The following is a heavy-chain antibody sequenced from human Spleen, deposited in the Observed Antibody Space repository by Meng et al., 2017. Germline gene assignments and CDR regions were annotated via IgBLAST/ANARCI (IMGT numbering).Heavy chain of an antibody. CDR3: AREALKVGNAFDI. Sequence: GGSLRLSCAASGFTFSDYYMSWIRQAPGKGLEWVSYISSSGSTIYYADSVKGRFTISRDKAKNTLYLQMNSLRAEDTAVYYCAREALKVGNAFDIWGQGTMVTVSS. D-gene: IGHD3-22*01. CDR1: GFTFSDYY. V-gene: IGHV3-11*01. J-gene: IGHJ3*02. CDR2: ISSSGSTI.